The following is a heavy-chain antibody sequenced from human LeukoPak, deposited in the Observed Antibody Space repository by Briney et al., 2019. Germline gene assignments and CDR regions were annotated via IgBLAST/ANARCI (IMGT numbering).Heavy chain of an antibody. Sequence: PSETLSLTCAVSGVSISSSNWWSWVRQPPGKGLEWIGEIYHSGSTNYNPSLKSRVTISVDKSKNQFSLKLSSVTAADTAVYYCARATLVGQYFQHWGQGTLVTVSS. CDR3: ARATLVGQYFQH. CDR1: GVSISSSNW. V-gene: IGHV4-4*02. D-gene: IGHD2-15*01. J-gene: IGHJ1*01. CDR2: IYHSGST.